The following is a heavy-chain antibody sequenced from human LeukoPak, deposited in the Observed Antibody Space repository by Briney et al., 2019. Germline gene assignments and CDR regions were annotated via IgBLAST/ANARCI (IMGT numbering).Heavy chain of an antibody. D-gene: IGHD3-22*01. Sequence: GGSLRLSCAASVFTVSRNYMSWVRQAPGKGLEWVSVIYSGGSTYYADSVKGRFTISRDNSKNTLYLQMSSLRAEDTAVYYCARDSCGSYLYWGQRTLVTVSS. J-gene: IGHJ4*02. CDR2: IYSGGST. CDR3: ARDSCGSYLY. V-gene: IGHV3-53*01. CDR1: VFTVSRNY.